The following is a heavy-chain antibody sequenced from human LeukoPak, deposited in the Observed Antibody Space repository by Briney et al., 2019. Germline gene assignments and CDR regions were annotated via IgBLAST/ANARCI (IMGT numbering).Heavy chain of an antibody. CDR3: AKSYVVVVAATPKLNYFDY. Sequence: PGGSLRLSCTASGFTFGDYAMSWVRQAPGKGLEWVSAISGSGGSTYYADSVKGRFTISRDNSKNTLYLQMNSLRAEDTAVYYCAKSYVVVVAATPKLNYFDYWGQGTLVTVSS. D-gene: IGHD2-15*01. J-gene: IGHJ4*02. CDR1: GFTFGDYA. V-gene: IGHV3-23*01. CDR2: ISGSGGST.